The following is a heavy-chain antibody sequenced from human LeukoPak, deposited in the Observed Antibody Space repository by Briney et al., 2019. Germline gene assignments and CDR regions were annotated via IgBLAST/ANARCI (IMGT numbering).Heavy chain of an antibody. Sequence: GGSLRLSCAASGITFSSYGMSWVRQAPGKGLEWVSSISSTGGTTYYADSVKGRFTISRDNSKNTLYLQMNSLRTEDTAIYYCAKNGDRGAYCTGGTCYPYFYYYMDVWGKGTTVTI. CDR3: AKNGDRGAYCTGGTCYPYFYYYMDV. CDR1: GITFSSYG. V-gene: IGHV3-23*01. J-gene: IGHJ6*03. D-gene: IGHD2-15*01. CDR2: ISSTGGTT.